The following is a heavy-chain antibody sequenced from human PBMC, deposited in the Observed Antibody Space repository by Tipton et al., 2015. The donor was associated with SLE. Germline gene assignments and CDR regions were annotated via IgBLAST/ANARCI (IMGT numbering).Heavy chain of an antibody. CDR3: ARETAEAFDI. V-gene: IGHV3-11*04. J-gene: IGHJ3*02. CDR1: GFIFSDFY. CDR2: ISSSGTPV. Sequence: SLRLSCAASGFIFSDFYMTWIRQAPGKGLEWVSYISSSGTPVSYADSVKGRFTISRDNAKNSLYLQMNSLRAEDTAVYYCARETAEAFDIWGQGTMVTVSS.